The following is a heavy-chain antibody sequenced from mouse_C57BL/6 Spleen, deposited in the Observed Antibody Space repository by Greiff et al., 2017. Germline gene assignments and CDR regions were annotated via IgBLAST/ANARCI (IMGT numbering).Heavy chain of an antibody. Sequence: QVQLQQSGPELVKPGASVKISCKASGYAFSSSWMNWVKQRPGKGLEWIGRIYPGDGDTNYNGKFKGKATLTADKSSSTAYMQLSSLTSEDSAVYFCASWSRGNYEAMDYWGQGTSVTVSS. CDR3: ASWSRGNYEAMDY. CDR1: GYAFSSSW. D-gene: IGHD2-1*01. CDR2: IYPGDGDT. V-gene: IGHV1-82*01. J-gene: IGHJ4*01.